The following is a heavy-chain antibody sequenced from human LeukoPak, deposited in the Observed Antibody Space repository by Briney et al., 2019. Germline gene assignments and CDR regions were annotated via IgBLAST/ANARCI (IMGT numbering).Heavy chain of an antibody. CDR1: GFTFSSYA. J-gene: IGHJ6*02. V-gene: IGHV3-23*01. CDR2: ISGSGGST. D-gene: IGHD2-15*01. CDR3: AKARPDRYCSGGSCYTPRYYYYGMDV. Sequence: GGSLRLSCAASGFTFSSYAMSWVRQAPGKGLEWVSAISGSGGSTYYADSVKGRFTISRDNSKNTLYLQMNSLRAEHKAVYYCAKARPDRYCSGGSCYTPRYYYYGMDVWGQGTTVTVSS.